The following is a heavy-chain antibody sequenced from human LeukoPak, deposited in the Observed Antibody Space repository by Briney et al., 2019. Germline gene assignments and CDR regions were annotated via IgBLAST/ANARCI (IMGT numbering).Heavy chain of an antibody. Sequence: GGSLRLSCAASGFTFSSYAMSWVRQAPGKGLEWVSAISGSGGSTYYADSVKGRFTISRDNSKNTLYLQMNSLRAEDTAVYYCAKGLLRYFDWLGGGWGQGTLVTVSS. J-gene: IGHJ4*02. CDR1: GFTFSSYA. CDR3: AKGLLRYFDWLGGG. CDR2: ISGSGGST. D-gene: IGHD3-9*01. V-gene: IGHV3-23*01.